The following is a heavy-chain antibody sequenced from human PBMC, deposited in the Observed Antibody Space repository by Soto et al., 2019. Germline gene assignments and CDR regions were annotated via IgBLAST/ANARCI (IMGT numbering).Heavy chain of an antibody. J-gene: IGHJ4*02. D-gene: IGHD3-22*01. CDR2: INPSGGST. CDR1: GYTFTSYY. CDR3: ARAPQRYDSSGYFDY. Sequence: ASVKVSCKASGYTFTSYYMHWVRQAPGQGLAWMGIINPSGGSTSYAQKFQGRVTMTRDTSTSTVYMELSSLRSEDTAVYYCARAPQRYDSSGYFDYWGQGTLVTVSS. V-gene: IGHV1-46*01.